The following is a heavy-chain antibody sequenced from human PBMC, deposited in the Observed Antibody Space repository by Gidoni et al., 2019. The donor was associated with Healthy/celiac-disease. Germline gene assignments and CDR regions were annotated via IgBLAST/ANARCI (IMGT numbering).Heavy chain of an antibody. CDR1: GGSISSSSYY. CDR3: ARHNWNFSLSERDRRPNYFDY. CDR2: IYYSGST. V-gene: IGHV4-39*07. Sequence: QLQLQESGPGLVKPSETLSLTCTVSGGSISSSSYYWGWIRQPPGKGLEWIGSIYYSGSTYYNPSLKSRVTISVDTSKNQFSLKLSSVTAADTAVYYCARHNWNFSLSERDRRPNYFDYWGQGTLVTVSS. J-gene: IGHJ4*02. D-gene: IGHD1-7*01.